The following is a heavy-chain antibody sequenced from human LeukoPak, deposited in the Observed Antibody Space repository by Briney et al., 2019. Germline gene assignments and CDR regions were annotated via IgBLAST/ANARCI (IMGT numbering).Heavy chain of an antibody. J-gene: IGHJ3*02. CDR1: GFTFSSYA. D-gene: IGHD1-26*01. CDR3: ARSGSYLSAFDI. V-gene: IGHV3-23*01. Sequence: GGSLRLSCAASGFTFSSYAMSWVRQAPGEGLEWVSAISGSGGSTYYADSVKGRFTISRDNSKNTLYLQMNSLRAEDTAVYYCARSGSYLSAFDIWGQGTMVTVSS. CDR2: ISGSGGST.